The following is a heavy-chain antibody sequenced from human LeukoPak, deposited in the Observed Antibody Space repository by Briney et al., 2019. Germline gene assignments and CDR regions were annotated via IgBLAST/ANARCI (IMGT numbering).Heavy chain of an antibody. CDR2: IYYSGST. J-gene: IGHJ4*02. D-gene: IGHD6-13*01. V-gene: IGHV4-59*01. CDR3: ARFTEGKIAAAASDY. CDR1: GGFISSYY. Sequence: SETLSLTCTVSGGFISSYYWSWIRQPPGKGLEWIGYIYYSGSTNYNPSLKSRVSTSLDTSKNQFSLKLSSVTAADTAVYYCARFTEGKIAAAASDYWGQGTLVTVSS.